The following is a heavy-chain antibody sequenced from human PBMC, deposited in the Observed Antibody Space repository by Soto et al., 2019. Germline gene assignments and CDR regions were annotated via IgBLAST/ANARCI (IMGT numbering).Heavy chain of an antibody. Sequence: SDTLSLTCAVYGGSFSPYYWSWIRQPPGKGLEWIGEINHRGSTNYNPSLKSRVTLSVDTSKKQFSLKLSSVTAADTAMYDGARGGLYAPRDVWGQGTTVNVS. D-gene: IGHD2-8*01. V-gene: IGHV4-34*01. J-gene: IGHJ6*02. CDR2: INHRGST. CDR1: GGSFSPYY. CDR3: ARGGLYAPRDV.